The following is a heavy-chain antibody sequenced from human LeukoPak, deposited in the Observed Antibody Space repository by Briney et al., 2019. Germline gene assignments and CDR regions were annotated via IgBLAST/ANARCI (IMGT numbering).Heavy chain of an antibody. CDR1: GFIFSGSA. CDR3: AKGRIAVAGTDY. CDR2: IRSKANNYAT. D-gene: IGHD6-19*01. V-gene: IGHV3-73*01. J-gene: IGHJ4*02. Sequence: GGSLRLSCAASGFIFSGSAMHWVRQASGKGLEWVGRIRSKANNYATAYAASVKGRFTISRDDSMNTLYLLMNSLRAEDTAVYYCAKGRIAVAGTDYWGQGTLVTVSS.